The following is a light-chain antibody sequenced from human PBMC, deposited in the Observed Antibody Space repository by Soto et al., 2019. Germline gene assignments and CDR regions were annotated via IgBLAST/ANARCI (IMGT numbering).Light chain of an antibody. CDR1: QSISSW. J-gene: IGKJ4*01. V-gene: IGKV1-5*03. CDR3: QQYPNISLT. Sequence: DIQMTQSPSTLSASVGDRVTITCRASQSISSWLDWYQQKPGKAPLLMIYTTSNLQSGVPSRFSGSGSGSDFSLTVSSLQPEDFATYYCQQYPNISLTFGGGTKVDIK. CDR2: TTS.